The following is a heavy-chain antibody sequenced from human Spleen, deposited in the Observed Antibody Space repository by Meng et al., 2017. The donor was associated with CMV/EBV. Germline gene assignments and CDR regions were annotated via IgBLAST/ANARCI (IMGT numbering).Heavy chain of an antibody. CDR2: INSNSGGT. CDR1: GYTFTDHY. V-gene: IGHV1-2*02. CDR3: ARTRSGYYYGDY. Sequence: ASVKVSCKSPGYTFTDHYIHWVRQAPGQGLEWMGWINSNSGGTTYSQNFQGRVTMTRGTYISTAYMELSRLRSDDTAVYYCARTRSGYYYGDYWGQGTLVTVSS. D-gene: IGHD3-22*01. J-gene: IGHJ4*02.